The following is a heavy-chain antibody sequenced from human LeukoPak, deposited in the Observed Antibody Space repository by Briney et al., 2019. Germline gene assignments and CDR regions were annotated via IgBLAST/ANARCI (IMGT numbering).Heavy chain of an antibody. CDR3: AGGKDSSGYNRGIAFDI. V-gene: IGHV1-2*04. J-gene: IGHJ3*02. Sequence: ASVKVSCKASGYTFTSYGISWVRQAPGQGLEWMGWINPNSGGTNYAQKFQGWVTMTRDTSISTAYMELSRLRSDDTAVYYCAGGKDSSGYNRGIAFDIWGQGTMVTVSS. CDR2: INPNSGGT. D-gene: IGHD3-22*01. CDR1: GYTFTSYG.